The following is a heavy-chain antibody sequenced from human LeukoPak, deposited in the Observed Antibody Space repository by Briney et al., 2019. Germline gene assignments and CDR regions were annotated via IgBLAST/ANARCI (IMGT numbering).Heavy chain of an antibody. CDR2: INPSGGST. Sequence: ASVKVSCKASGYTFTSYYMHWVRQAPGQGLEWMGIINPSGGSTSYAQKFQGRVTMTRDTSTSTVYMELSSLRSEDTAVYYCTGPILTGYYKGYWGQGTLVTVSS. J-gene: IGHJ4*02. D-gene: IGHD3-9*01. CDR1: GYTFTSYY. V-gene: IGHV1-46*03. CDR3: TGPILTGYYKGY.